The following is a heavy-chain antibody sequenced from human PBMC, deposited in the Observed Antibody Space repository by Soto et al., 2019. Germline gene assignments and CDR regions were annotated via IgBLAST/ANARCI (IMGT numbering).Heavy chain of an antibody. D-gene: IGHD1-20*01. V-gene: IGHV4-59*04. J-gene: IGHJ4*02. CDR2: VFYTGFT. Sequence: PSETLSLTCTVSGGSISYYYWAWLRQSPGKGPEWIGSVFYTGFTSDNPSLESRVSVSVDTSKSQVSLKLSAVTAADTAVYYCATSQKGYNWNYFDHWGQGALVTVYS. CDR3: ATSQKGYNWNYFDH. CDR1: GGSISYYY.